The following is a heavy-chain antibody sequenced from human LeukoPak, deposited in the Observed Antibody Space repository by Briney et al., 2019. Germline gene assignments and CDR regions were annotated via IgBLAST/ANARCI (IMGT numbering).Heavy chain of an antibody. Sequence: ASVKVSCKASGYTFTSYYMHWVRQAPGQGLEWMGIINPNCGSTSYAQKFQGRVTITRDKSTSTVYIELSSLRSEDTAVYYCVRGIGTYSGSWTYGFDPWGQGTMVTVSS. CDR3: VRGIGTYSGSWTYGFDP. CDR1: GYTFTSYY. CDR2: INPNCGST. D-gene: IGHD6-6*01. J-gene: IGHJ5*02. V-gene: IGHV1-46*01.